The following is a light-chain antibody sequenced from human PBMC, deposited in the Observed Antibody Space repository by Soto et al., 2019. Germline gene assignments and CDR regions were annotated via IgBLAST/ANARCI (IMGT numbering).Light chain of an antibody. CDR2: QVS. CDR1: ISDVGSYDL. Sequence: QSALTQPASVSGYAGQSITISCTGSISDVGSYDLVSWYQQHPGKAPKLMIYQVSRRPSGVSNRFFGSKSGNTASLAISGLQPEDEADYYCSSYTTTSNYVFGTGTKVTVL. J-gene: IGLJ1*01. V-gene: IGLV2-14*02. CDR3: SSYTTTSNYV.